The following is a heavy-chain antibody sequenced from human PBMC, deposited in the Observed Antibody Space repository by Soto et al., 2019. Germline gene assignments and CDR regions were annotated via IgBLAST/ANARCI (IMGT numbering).Heavy chain of an antibody. J-gene: IGHJ4*02. V-gene: IGHV3-48*03. CDR2: ITSSGGTT. CDR3: AKGHVFVAPQNGRSFDY. Sequence: GGSLRLSCAASGFTFSHFEMSWVRQAQGKGLEWISYITSSGGTTYYADSVKGRFTISRDNTKNSLYLQMNSLRAEDTAVYYCAKGHVFVAPQNGRSFDYWGQRSLVTVSS. D-gene: IGHD2-21*01. CDR1: GFTFSHFE.